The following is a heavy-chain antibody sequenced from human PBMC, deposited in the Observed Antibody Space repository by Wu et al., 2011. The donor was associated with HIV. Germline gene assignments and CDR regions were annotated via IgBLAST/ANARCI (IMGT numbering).Heavy chain of an antibody. CDR3: AGDLGGDEDT. V-gene: IGHV1-69*14. J-gene: IGHJ5*02. CDR2: IMPFFGSP. Sequence: QVQLLQSGAEVKRPGSSVKVSCKTSGGTFSTYAISWIRQAPGQGLEWMGWIMPFFGSPTYAQNFQGRVTITADKSTNTAYIEVRSLRSEDTSMYYCAGDLGGDEDTWGQGTLVTVSS. D-gene: IGHD2-21*01. CDR1: GGTFSTYA.